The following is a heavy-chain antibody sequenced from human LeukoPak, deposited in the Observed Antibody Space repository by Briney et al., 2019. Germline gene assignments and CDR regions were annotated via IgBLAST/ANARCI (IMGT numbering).Heavy chain of an antibody. J-gene: IGHJ3*02. CDR1: GFTFSSYA. CDR3: AREGSSLRDYYDSSGSDAFDI. V-gene: IGHV3-30-3*01. CDR2: ISYDGSHK. D-gene: IGHD3-22*01. Sequence: PGGSLRLSCAASGFTFSSYAMHWVRQAPGKGLEWVAVISYDGSHKFYTDSVKGRFTISRDNSKNTLYLQMNSLRAEDTAVYYCAREGSSLRDYYDSSGSDAFDIWGQGTMVTVSS.